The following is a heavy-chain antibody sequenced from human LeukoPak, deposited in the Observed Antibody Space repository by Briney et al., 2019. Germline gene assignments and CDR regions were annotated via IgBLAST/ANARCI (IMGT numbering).Heavy chain of an antibody. CDR1: GGSFSGYY. V-gene: IGHV4-34*01. CDR2: INHSGST. D-gene: IGHD2-15*01. Sequence: PSETLSLICAVYGGSFSGYYWSWIRQPPGKGLEWIGEINHSGSTNYNPSLKSRVTTSVDPSKNQFSLKLSSVTAADTAVYYCARALFLGYCSGGSCYSDAFDIWGQGTMVTVSS. CDR3: ARALFLGYCSGGSCYSDAFDI. J-gene: IGHJ3*02.